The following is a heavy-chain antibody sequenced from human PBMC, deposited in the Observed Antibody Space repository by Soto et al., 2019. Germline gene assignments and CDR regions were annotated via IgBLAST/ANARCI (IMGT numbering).Heavy chain of an antibody. Sequence: QVQLVQSGAEVKKPGASVKVSCKASGYTFTSYGISWVRQAPGQGLEWMGWISAYNGNTNYAQKLQGRVTMTTDTSTSTAXXELRSXXSDXTAVYXCARXSPPPREWGQGTLVTVSS. CDR3: ARXSPPPRE. V-gene: IGHV1-18*01. CDR2: ISAYNGNT. J-gene: IGHJ4*02. CDR1: GYTFTSYG.